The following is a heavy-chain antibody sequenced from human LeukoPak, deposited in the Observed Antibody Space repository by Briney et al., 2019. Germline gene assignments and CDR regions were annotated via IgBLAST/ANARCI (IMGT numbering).Heavy chain of an antibody. CDR3: ARGYYDSGDYYQAFGS. J-gene: IGHJ5*02. V-gene: IGHV3-48*03. CDR2: ISSSGDTI. D-gene: IGHD3-22*01. Sequence: GGSLRLSCAASGFTFRSYEMNWVRETPGKGLEWISYISSSGDTIYYADSVKGRFTVSRDNGKISLYLQMNSLRVEDSAIYYCARGYYDSGDYYQAFGSWGQGILVTVSS. CDR1: GFTFRSYE.